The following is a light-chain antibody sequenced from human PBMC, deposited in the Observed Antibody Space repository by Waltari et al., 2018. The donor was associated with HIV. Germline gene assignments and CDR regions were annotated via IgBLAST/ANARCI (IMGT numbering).Light chain of an antibody. Sequence: DIRLTPSLCTLSAYAGDRLAITCRAGQNVGAFLAWYQRIPGTPPKLLIFQASTLEGGVPSTFSGSISASDFTLTINGLQLDDFATDYCHQYASFSGTFGQVTNVEL. CDR2: QAS. CDR1: QNVGAF. CDR3: HQYASFSGT. J-gene: IGKJ1*01. V-gene: IGKV1-5*03.